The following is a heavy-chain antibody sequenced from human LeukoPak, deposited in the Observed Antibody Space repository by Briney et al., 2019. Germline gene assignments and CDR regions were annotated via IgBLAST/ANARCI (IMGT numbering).Heavy chain of an antibody. CDR2: ISGSGGST. J-gene: IGHJ6*02. CDR3: ARSNVDHYGMDV. CDR1: GFTFSSYA. D-gene: IGHD5-12*01. Sequence: GGSLRLSCAASGFTFSSYAMSWVRQAPGKGLEWVSAISGSGGSTYYADSVKGRFTISRDNSKNTLYLQMNSLRAEDTAVYYCARSNVDHYGMDVWGQGTTVTVSS. V-gene: IGHV3-23*01.